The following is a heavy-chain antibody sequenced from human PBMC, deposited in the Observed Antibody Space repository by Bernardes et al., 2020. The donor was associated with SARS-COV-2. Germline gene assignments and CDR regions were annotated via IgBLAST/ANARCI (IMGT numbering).Heavy chain of an antibody. CDR3: ARGSTVTTFFYYDYGMDH. CDR1: GWSFSGYY. Sequence: TLSLTCAVYGWSFSGYYWSWIRQPPGKGLEWMGDINHSGSTDYTPSLKSRVTISVDTSKNQFSLKLSSVTAEDTAVYYCARGSTVTTFFYYDYGMDHWGQGTLVTVSS. V-gene: IGHV4-34*01. CDR2: INHSGST. J-gene: IGHJ6*02. D-gene: IGHD4-4*01.